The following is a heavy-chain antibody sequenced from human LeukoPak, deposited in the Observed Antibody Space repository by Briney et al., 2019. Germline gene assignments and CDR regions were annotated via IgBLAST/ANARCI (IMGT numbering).Heavy chain of an antibody. D-gene: IGHD3-10*01. CDR2: IYYSGST. J-gene: IGHJ4*02. CDR1: GGPISSSSYY. Sequence: SETLSLTCTVSGGPISSSSYYWGWIRQPPGKGLEWIGSIYYSGSTYYNPSLKSRVTISVDTSKNQFSLKLSSVTAADTAVYYCARTYYYGSGSYYIGYWGQGTLVTVSS. CDR3: ARTYYYGSGSYYIGY. V-gene: IGHV4-39*07.